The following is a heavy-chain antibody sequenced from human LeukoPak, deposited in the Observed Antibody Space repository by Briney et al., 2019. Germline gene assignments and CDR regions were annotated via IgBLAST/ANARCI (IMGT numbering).Heavy chain of an antibody. V-gene: IGHV4-34*01. Sequence: KSSETLSLTCAVYGGSFSGYYWSWIRQPPGKGLEWIGEINHSGSTNYNPSLKSRVTISVDTSKNQFSLKLSSVTAADTAVYYCARKLKYYGSGSYDYWGQGTLVTVSS. J-gene: IGHJ4*02. CDR3: ARKLKYYGSGSYDY. D-gene: IGHD3-10*01. CDR2: INHSGST. CDR1: GGSFSGYY.